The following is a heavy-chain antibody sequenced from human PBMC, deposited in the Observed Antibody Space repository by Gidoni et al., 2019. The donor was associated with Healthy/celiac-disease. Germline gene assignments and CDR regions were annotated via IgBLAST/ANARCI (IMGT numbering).Heavy chain of an antibody. CDR1: GGYISRGGYY. Sequence: QVQLQEPGPGLVKPYKTLSLTCTVHGGYISRGGYYWSWIPQHPGKGLAWIGYLYYRGCTSYNPSLTSRVTISVDTSKHQFSLKLSSVTAADTAVYYCARDLGPGARDYYYGMDVWGQGTTVTVSS. CDR3: ARDLGPGARDYYYGMDV. CDR2: LYYRGCT. V-gene: IGHV4-31*03. J-gene: IGHJ6*02. D-gene: IGHD7-27*01.